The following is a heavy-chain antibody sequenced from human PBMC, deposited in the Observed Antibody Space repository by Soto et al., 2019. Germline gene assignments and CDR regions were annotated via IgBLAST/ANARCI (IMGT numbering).Heavy chain of an antibody. V-gene: IGHV1-2*02. CDR2: INPNSGGT. J-gene: IGHJ4*02. CDR3: ARVKFGDGYNFPYFDY. CDR1: GYTFTGHY. Sequence: ASVKVSCKASGYTFTGHYMHWVRQAPGQGLEWMGWINPNSGGTNYAQKFQGRVTMTRDTSISTAYMELSRLRSDETAVYYCARVKFGDGYNFPYFDYWGQGTLVTVSS. D-gene: IGHD5-12*01.